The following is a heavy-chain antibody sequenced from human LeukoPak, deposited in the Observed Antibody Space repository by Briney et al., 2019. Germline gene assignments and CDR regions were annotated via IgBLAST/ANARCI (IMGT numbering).Heavy chain of an antibody. Sequence: PSETLSLTCTVSGGSISSSSYYWGWIRQPPGKGLEWIGSIYYSGSTYYNPSLKSRVTISVDTSKNQFSLKLSSVTAADTAVYYCARPWSKDTVWGGWHYFDYWGQGTLVTVSS. D-gene: IGHD3-16*01. J-gene: IGHJ4*02. V-gene: IGHV4-39*01. CDR1: GGSISSSSYY. CDR2: IYYSGST. CDR3: ARPWSKDTVWGGWHYFDY.